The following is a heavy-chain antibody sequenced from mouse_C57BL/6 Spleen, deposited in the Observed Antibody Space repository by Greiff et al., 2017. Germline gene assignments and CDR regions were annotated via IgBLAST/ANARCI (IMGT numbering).Heavy chain of an antibody. Sequence: VHVKQSGAELVRPGASVKLSCTASGFNIKDYYMHWVKQRPEQGLEWIGRIDPEDGDTEYAPKFQGKATMTADTSSNTAYLQLSSLTSEDTAVYYCTTTTVEEAYFDYWGQGTTLTVSS. CDR2: IDPEDGDT. D-gene: IGHD1-1*01. J-gene: IGHJ2*01. V-gene: IGHV14-1*01. CDR3: TTTTVEEAYFDY. CDR1: GFNIKDYY.